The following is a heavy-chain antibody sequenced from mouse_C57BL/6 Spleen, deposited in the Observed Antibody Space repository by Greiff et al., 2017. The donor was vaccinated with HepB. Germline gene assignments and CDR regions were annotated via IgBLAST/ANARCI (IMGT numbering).Heavy chain of an antibody. Sequence: QVQLQQSGAELVRPGTSVKVSCKASGYAFTNYLIEWVKQRPGQGLEWIGVINPGSGGTNYNEKFKGKATLTADKSSSTAYMQLSSLTSEDSAVYFCAREDISDRYGNLAWFAYWGQGTLVTVSA. CDR2: INPGSGGT. CDR3: AREDISDRYGNLAWFAY. V-gene: IGHV1-54*01. J-gene: IGHJ3*01. CDR1: GYAFTNYL. D-gene: IGHD2-1*01.